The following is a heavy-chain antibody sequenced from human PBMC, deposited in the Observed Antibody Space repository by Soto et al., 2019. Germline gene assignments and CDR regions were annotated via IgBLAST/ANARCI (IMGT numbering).Heavy chain of an antibody. J-gene: IGHJ3*02. CDR2: IVVGGST. Sequence: EVQMLESGGGLAQPGGSLRLSCAVSGFICSSYDMSWVRQAPGKGLEWVSTIVVGGSTHYEDSVKGRFTISRGTSKNTVYLQMNSLAAGDTAVYYCAKATATGGGAFEIYGQGTLVTVSS. CDR3: AKATATGGGAFEI. D-gene: IGHD2-8*02. V-gene: IGHV3-23*01. CDR1: GFICSSYD.